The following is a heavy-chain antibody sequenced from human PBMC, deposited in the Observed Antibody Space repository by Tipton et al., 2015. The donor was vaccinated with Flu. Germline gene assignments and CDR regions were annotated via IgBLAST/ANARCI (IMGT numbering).Heavy chain of an antibody. D-gene: IGHD3-22*01. J-gene: IGHJ3*02. CDR1: GGSISSYY. CDR3: ARPRITMIVADAFDI. CDR2: IYHSGST. V-gene: IGHV4-38-2*02. Sequence: TLSLTCTVSGGSISSYYWGWIRQPPGKGLEWIGSIYHSGSTYYNPSLKSRVTISVDTSKNQFSLKLSSVTAADTAVYYCARPRITMIVADAFDIWGQGTMVTVSS.